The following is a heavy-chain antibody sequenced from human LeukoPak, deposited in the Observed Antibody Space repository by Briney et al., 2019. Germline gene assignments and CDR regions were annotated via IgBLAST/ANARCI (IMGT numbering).Heavy chain of an antibody. CDR3: AKDSRVWSSATGLYYFDY. CDR2: ISGRGGST. D-gene: IGHD3-3*01. J-gene: IGHJ4*02. V-gene: IGHV3-23*01. CDR1: GFTFTSYA. Sequence: GGSLRLSCAASGFTFTSYAISWVRQAPGKGLEWVSAISGRGGSTYYAHTLKGRFTISRNNSKNTPYLKMTSLRAEDTAVYYCAKDSRVWSSATGLYYFDYWGQGTLVTVSS.